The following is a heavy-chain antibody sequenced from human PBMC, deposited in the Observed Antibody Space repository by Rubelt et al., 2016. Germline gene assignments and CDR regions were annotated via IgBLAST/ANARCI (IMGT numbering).Heavy chain of an antibody. CDR3: ARYSEQLVL. V-gene: IGHV1-8*01. CDR2: MNPNSGNT. CDR1: GGTFRNYA. Sequence: QVQLVQSGAEVKEPGSSVKVSCKAFGGTFRNYAFSWVRQGPGQGLEWMGWMNPNSGNTGYAQNFQGRVTMTRNTAISTAYMELGSLGSEETAVYYCARYSEQLVLWGQGTLVTVSS. D-gene: IGHD6-6*01. J-gene: IGHJ1*01.